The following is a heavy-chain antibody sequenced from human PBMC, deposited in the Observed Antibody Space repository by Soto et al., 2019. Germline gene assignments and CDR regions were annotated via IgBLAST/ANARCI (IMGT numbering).Heavy chain of an antibody. J-gene: IGHJ4*02. V-gene: IGHV3-15*01. CDR2: IKSKTDGGTT. CDR1: GFTVSNAW. CDR3: TRYSYGAAEY. Sequence: EVQLVESGGGLVKPGGSLRLSCAASGFTVSNAWMSWVRQAPGKGLEWVGRIKSKTDGGTTEYDAPVKGRFTISRDDSKNTLYLQMYSLKTEETAVYYCTRYSYGAAEYWGQGTLVTASS. D-gene: IGHD5-18*01.